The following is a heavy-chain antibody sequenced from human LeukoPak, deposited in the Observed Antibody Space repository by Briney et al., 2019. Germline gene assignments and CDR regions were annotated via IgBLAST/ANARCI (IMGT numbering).Heavy chain of an antibody. V-gene: IGHV3-23*01. D-gene: IGHD3-10*01. CDR3: AKVEVVRGVYFDY. J-gene: IGHJ4*02. CDR2: ISVSGGST. Sequence: GGSLRLSCAASGFTFSSYAMSCVRQAPGKGLEWVSAISVSGGSTYYADSVKGRFTISRDNSKNTLYMQMNSLRTEDTAVYYCAKVEVVRGVYFDYWGQGTLVTVSS. CDR1: GFTFSSYA.